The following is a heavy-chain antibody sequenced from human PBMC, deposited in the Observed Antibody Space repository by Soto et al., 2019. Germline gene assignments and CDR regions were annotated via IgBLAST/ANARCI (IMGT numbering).Heavy chain of an antibody. J-gene: IGHJ6*03. CDR1: GFTFSSYA. Sequence: PGGSLRLSCAASGFTFSSYAMSWVRRAPGKGLEWVSAISGSGGSTYYADSVKGRFTISRDNSKNTLYLQMNSLRAEDTAVYYCAKEYVDYYYYYMDVWGKGTTVTVSS. CDR2: ISGSGGST. D-gene: IGHD3-16*01. V-gene: IGHV3-23*01. CDR3: AKEYVDYYYYYMDV.